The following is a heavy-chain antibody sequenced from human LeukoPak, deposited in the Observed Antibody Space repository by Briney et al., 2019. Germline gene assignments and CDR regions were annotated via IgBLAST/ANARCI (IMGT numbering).Heavy chain of an antibody. V-gene: IGHV4-34*01. Sequence: SETLSLTCAVYGGSLSGYYWSWIRQPPGKGLEWIGEINHSGSTNYNPSLKSRVTISVDTSKNQFSLKLSSVTAADTAVYYCARGRMVYAIQTYNWFDPWGQGTLVTVSS. D-gene: IGHD2-8*01. CDR3: ARGRMVYAIQTYNWFDP. CDR2: INHSGST. J-gene: IGHJ5*02. CDR1: GGSLSGYY.